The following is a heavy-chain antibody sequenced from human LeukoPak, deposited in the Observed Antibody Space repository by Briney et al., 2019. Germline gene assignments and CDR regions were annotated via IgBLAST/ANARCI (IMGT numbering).Heavy chain of an antibody. CDR2: MHYSGST. CDR1: GGSMNDYY. CDR3: ARDRYCIGGICYSGRFDP. J-gene: IGHJ5*02. Sequence: SETLSLTCTVSGGSMNDYYWSWIRQPPGKGLEWIGYMHYSGSTNYNPSLKSRVSISIDTSKNLFSLKLSSVTAADTAVYYCARDRYCIGGICYSGRFDPWGRGTLVTVSS. D-gene: IGHD2-15*01. V-gene: IGHV4-59*01.